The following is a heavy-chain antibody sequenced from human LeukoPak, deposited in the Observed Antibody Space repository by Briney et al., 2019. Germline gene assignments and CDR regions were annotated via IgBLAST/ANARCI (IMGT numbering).Heavy chain of an antibody. D-gene: IGHD6-13*01. CDR2: IYSDGTT. V-gene: IGHV3-53*05. Sequence: GGSLRLSCAASGFTVFSNYMSWVRQAPGKGLEWVSVIYSDGTTYYADSVQGRFTISRDNSKNTLYLQMNSLRAEDTAVYYCAKEHSSSWYVGDYWGQGTLVTVSS. CDR1: GFTVFSNY. J-gene: IGHJ4*02. CDR3: AKEHSSSWYVGDY.